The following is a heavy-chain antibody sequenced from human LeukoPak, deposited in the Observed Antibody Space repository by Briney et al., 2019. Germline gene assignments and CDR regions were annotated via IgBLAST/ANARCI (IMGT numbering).Heavy chain of an antibody. CDR2: IYYSGST. CDR3: ARVNSGYSSSWYPTLRFDY. V-gene: IGHV4-30-4*02. Sequence: PSETLSLTCTVSGGSISSGDYYWSWIRQPPGKGLEWIGYIYYSGSTYYNPSLKSRVTISVDTSKNQFSLKLSSVTAADTAVYYCARVNSGYSSSWYPTLRFDYWGQGTLVTVSS. J-gene: IGHJ4*02. CDR1: GGSISSGDYY. D-gene: IGHD6-13*01.